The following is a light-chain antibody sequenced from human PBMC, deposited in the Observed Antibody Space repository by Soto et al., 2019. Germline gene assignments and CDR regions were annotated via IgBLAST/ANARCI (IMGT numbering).Light chain of an antibody. CDR2: AAS. CDR1: QSVSSY. CDR3: HRGFTTPPYT. Sequence: DIQMTQSPSSLSASVGDRVIITCRASQSVSSYLNWYQQKLGQAPKLLISAASNLRSGVPSRFSGSGSGTEFPLTISGLEVENFAFSFCHRGFTTPPYTFGQGTRL. V-gene: IGKV1-39*01. J-gene: IGKJ2*01.